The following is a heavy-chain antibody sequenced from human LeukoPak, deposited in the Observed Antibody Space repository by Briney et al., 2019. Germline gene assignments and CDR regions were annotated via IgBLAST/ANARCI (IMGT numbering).Heavy chain of an antibody. J-gene: IGHJ4*02. D-gene: IGHD3-22*01. Sequence: ASVKVSCKASGYTFTSYDINWVRQATGQGLEWMGIINPSGGSTSYAQKFQGRVTMTRDTSTSTVYMELSSLRSEDTAVYYCARDLAVGIYDSXGYYGYWGQGTLVTVSS. CDR2: INPSGGST. CDR1: GYTFTSYD. V-gene: IGHV1-46*01. CDR3: ARDLAVGIYDSXGYYGY.